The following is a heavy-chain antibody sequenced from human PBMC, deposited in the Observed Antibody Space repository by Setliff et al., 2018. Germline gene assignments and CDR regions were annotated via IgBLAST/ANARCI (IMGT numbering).Heavy chain of an antibody. Sequence: NPSETLSLTCTVSGGSISSSSYYWGWIRQPPGKGLEWIGSIYYSGSTYYNPSLKSRVTISVDTSKNQFSLTLSSVTAADTAMYYCASTPDGDLYYNFWSGYYLTLDYWGQGTLVTVSS. CDR1: GGSISSSSYY. V-gene: IGHV4-39*07. D-gene: IGHD3-3*01. J-gene: IGHJ4*02. CDR2: IYYSGST. CDR3: ASTPDGDLYYNFWSGYYLTLDY.